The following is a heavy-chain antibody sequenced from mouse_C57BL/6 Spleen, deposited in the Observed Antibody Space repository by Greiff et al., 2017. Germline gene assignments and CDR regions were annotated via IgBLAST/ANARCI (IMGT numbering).Heavy chain of an antibody. Sequence: EVQRVESGPELVKPGASVKIPCKASGYTFTDYNMDWVKQSHGKSLEWIGDINPNNGGTIYNQKFKGKATLTVDKSSSTAYMELRSLTSEDTAVYYCARSYYDYVFAYWGQGTLVTVSA. CDR2: INPNNGGT. D-gene: IGHD2-4*01. V-gene: IGHV1-18*01. CDR1: GYTFTDYN. J-gene: IGHJ3*01. CDR3: ARSYYDYVFAY.